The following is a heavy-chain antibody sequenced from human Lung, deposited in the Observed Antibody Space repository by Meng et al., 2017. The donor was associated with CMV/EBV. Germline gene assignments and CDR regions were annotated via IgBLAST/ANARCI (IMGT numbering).Heavy chain of an antibody. Sequence: ESXKISCKSSGYSFATYWIGWVRQMPGKDLEWMGMIYCGDSKTIYSPFFQGQVTISADKSISTAYLQWSSLQASDTAMYYCARHYDSSWFGYWGQGTRVTVSS. CDR1: GYSFATYW. CDR2: IYCGDSKT. D-gene: IGHD6-13*01. CDR3: ARHYDSSWFGY. V-gene: IGHV5-51*01. J-gene: IGHJ4*02.